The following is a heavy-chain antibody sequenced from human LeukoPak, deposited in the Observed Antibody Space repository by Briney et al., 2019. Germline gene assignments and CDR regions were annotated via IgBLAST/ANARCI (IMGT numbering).Heavy chain of an antibody. CDR2: ISGSGGST. D-gene: IGHD3-22*01. J-gene: IGHJ4*02. Sequence: GGPLRLSCAASGFTFSSYAMSWVRQAPGKGLEWVSLISGSGGSTYYADSVKGRFTISRDTSKKTVDLQMNSLRAEDTALYYCAKAFSISMIGSWGQGTLVTVPS. CDR3: AKAFSISMIGS. CDR1: GFTFSSYA. V-gene: IGHV3-23*01.